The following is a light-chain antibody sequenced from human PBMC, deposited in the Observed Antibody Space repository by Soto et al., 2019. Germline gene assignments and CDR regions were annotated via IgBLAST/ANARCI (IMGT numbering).Light chain of an antibody. J-gene: IGKJ5*01. Sequence: DIQLTQSPSTLSGSVGDRVTVTCLASQTISSWLAWYQQKPGKAPKLLIYAASSLQSGVPSRFSGSGSGTDFTLTISSLQPEDFATYYCQQANSFLPITFGQGTRLEI. V-gene: IGKV1-12*01. CDR3: QQANSFLPIT. CDR2: AAS. CDR1: QTISSW.